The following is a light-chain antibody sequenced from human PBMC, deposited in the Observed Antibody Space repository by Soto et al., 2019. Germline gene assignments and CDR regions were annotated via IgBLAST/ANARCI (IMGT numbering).Light chain of an antibody. CDR1: QSVSSY. Sequence: EIVLTQSPATLSLSPGERATLSCRASQSVSSYLAWYQQKPGQAPRLLIYDASNRATGIPARFSGSGSGKDLTLTISSLEPEDFAVYYCQQRSNWPTFTFGPGTKVDIK. V-gene: IGKV3-11*01. CDR2: DAS. J-gene: IGKJ3*01. CDR3: QQRSNWPTFT.